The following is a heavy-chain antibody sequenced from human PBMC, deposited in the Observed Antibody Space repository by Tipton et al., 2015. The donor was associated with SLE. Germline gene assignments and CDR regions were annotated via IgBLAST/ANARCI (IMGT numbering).Heavy chain of an antibody. CDR2: ITSSGYT. CDR1: GGSINSHF. D-gene: IGHD1-26*01. CDR3: ARGHSGSYYFDY. V-gene: IGHV4-59*11. Sequence: TLSLTCTVSGGSINSHFWSWIRQPPGKGLEWIGFITSSGYTNYNPSLQSRVTISIDTSKNQCSLKLSSVTAADTALYYCARGHSGSYYFDYWGQGTPVTVSS. J-gene: IGHJ4*02.